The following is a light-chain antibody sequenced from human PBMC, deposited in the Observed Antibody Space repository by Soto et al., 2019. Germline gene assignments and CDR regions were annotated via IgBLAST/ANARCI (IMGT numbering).Light chain of an antibody. J-gene: IGKJ5*01. CDR1: QGISSW. Sequence: DIQMTQSPSSVSASVGDRVTITCRASQGISSWLAWYQQKPGKAPKLLIYAASSLQSGVPSRFSGSGSGSDFALTITNLQPEDFATYYCLQDYSSPITFGQGTRLEIK. CDR3: LQDYSSPIT. CDR2: AAS. V-gene: IGKV1-12*01.